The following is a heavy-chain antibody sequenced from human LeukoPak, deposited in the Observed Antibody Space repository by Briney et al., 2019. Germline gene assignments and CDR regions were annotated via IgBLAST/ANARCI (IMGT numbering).Heavy chain of an antibody. CDR3: ARDPYGDYVTGYFQH. V-gene: IGHV1-69*01. J-gene: IGHJ1*01. Sequence: ASVKVSCKASGGTFSSYAISWVRQAPGRGLEWMGGIIPIFGTANYAQKFQGRVTITADESTSTAYMELSSLRSEDTAVYYCARDPYGDYVTGYFQHWGQGTLVTVSS. D-gene: IGHD4-17*01. CDR1: GGTFSSYA. CDR2: IIPIFGTA.